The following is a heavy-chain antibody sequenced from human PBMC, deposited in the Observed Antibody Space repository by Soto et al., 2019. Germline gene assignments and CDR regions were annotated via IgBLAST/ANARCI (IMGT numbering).Heavy chain of an antibody. CDR1: GFTFSNAW. Sequence: GGSLRLSCAASGFTFSNAWMSWVRQAPGKGLEWVGRIKSKTDGGTTDYAAPVKGRFTISRDDSKNTLYLQMNSLKTEDTAVYYCTTEKGYCSSTSCHDAFDIWGQGTMVTVSS. D-gene: IGHD2-2*01. J-gene: IGHJ3*02. CDR2: IKSKTDGGTT. CDR3: TTEKGYCSSTSCHDAFDI. V-gene: IGHV3-15*01.